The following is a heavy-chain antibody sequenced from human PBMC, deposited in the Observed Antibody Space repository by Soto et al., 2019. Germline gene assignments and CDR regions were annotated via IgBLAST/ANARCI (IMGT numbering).Heavy chain of an antibody. Sequence: GSLRLSCAASGFTFSSYSMNWVRQAPGKGLEWVSSISSSSSYIYYADSVKGRFTISRDNAKNSLYLQMNSLRAEDTAVYYCARSITFGGVITYWGQGTLVTVSS. CDR3: ARSITFGGVITY. CDR2: ISSSSSYI. CDR1: GFTFSSYS. D-gene: IGHD3-16*01. V-gene: IGHV3-21*01. J-gene: IGHJ4*02.